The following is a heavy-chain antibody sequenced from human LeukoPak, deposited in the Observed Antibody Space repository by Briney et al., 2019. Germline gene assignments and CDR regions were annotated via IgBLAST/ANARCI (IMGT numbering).Heavy chain of an antibody. CDR1: GGSISSYY. Sequence: SETLSFTCTVSGGSISSYYWSWIRQPAGKGLEWIGRIYTSGSTNYNPSLKSRVTMSVDTSKNQFSLKLSSVTAADTAVYYCARESSSPPAYYYYYMDVWGKGTTVTVSS. J-gene: IGHJ6*03. CDR2: IYTSGST. CDR3: ARESSSPPAYYYYYMDV. D-gene: IGHD6-6*01. V-gene: IGHV4-4*07.